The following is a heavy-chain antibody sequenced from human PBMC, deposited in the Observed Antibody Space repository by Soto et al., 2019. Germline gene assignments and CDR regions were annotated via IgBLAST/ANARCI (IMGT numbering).Heavy chain of an antibody. CDR2: IHPDGGHT. CDR1: GYTFTNSY. J-gene: IGHJ4*02. CDR3: ARRDNDY. Sequence: GASVKVSCKASGYTFTNSYVQWVRQAPGQGLEWMGVIHPDGGHTTYSQKFQDRVTMTRDTFTSTIYMELRSLRSEDTAVYYFARRDNDYRGQGTLFTVSS. V-gene: IGHV1-46*01.